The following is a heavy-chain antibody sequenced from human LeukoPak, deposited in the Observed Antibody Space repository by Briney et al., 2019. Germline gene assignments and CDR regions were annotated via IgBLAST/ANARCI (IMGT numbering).Heavy chain of an antibody. CDR1: GYTLTKLS. CDR3: ARGYAPGASDY. V-gene: IGHV1-46*01. Sequence: ASVKVSCKVSGYTLTKLSMHWVRQAPGQGLEWLGIINPSDGSPWYAQQFQGRLTMTRDTSTSTVHMELSSLTYGDTAVYYCARGYAPGASDYWGQGTLVTVSS. J-gene: IGHJ4*02. CDR2: INPSDGSP. D-gene: IGHD3-16*01.